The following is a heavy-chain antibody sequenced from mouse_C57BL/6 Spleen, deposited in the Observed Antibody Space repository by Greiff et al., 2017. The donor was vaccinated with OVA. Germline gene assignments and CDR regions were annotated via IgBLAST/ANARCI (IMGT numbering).Heavy chain of an antibody. V-gene: IGHV1-76*01. J-gene: IGHJ4*01. CDR1: GYTFTDYY. Sequence: QVQLQQSGAELVRPGASVKLSCKASGYTFTDYYINWVKQRPGQGLEWIARIYPGSGNTYYNEKFKGKATLTAEKSSSTAYMQLSSLTSEDSAVYFCARRVDYYGSSSHYYAMDYWGEGTSVTVSS. D-gene: IGHD1-1*01. CDR2: IYPGSGNT. CDR3: ARRVDYYGSSSHYYAMDY.